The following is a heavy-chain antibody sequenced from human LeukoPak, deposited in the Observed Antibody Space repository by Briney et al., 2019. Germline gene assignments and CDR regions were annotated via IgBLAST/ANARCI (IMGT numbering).Heavy chain of an antibody. CDR2: INWNGGST. D-gene: IGHD6-13*01. CDR3: ARDRVIAAADY. CDR1: GFTFDDYA. J-gene: IGHJ4*02. V-gene: IGHV3-20*04. Sequence: GGSLRLSCAASGFTFDDYAMHWVRQAPGKGLEWVSGINWNGGSTGYADSVKGRFTISRDNAKNSLYLQMNSLRAEDTALYYCARDRVIAAADYWGQGTLVTVSS.